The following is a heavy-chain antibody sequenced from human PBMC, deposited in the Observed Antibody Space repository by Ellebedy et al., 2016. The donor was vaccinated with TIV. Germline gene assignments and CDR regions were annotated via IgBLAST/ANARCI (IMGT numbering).Heavy chain of an antibody. CDR1: GFTISDYA. Sequence: GESLKISXAASGFTISDYAMSWVRQAPGKGLEWVSAISGSGGSTYYADSVKGRFTISRDNSKNTLYLQMNSLRAEDTAVYYCAKSFDFDIVVVVAATTVDYWGQGTLVTVSS. CDR3: AKSFDFDIVVVVAATTVDY. CDR2: ISGSGGST. J-gene: IGHJ4*02. D-gene: IGHD2-15*01. V-gene: IGHV3-23*01.